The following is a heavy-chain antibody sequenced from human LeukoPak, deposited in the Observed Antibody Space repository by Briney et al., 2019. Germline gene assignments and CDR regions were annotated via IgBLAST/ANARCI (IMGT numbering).Heavy chain of an antibody. Sequence: SETLSLTCTVSGGSISSSSYYWGWIRQPPGKGLEWIGNIYYSESTYYNPSLKSRVTMSLDTSENQFSLKLTSVTAADTAVYYCASQIVIGAFDIWGQGTMVTVSS. V-gene: IGHV4-39*07. CDR2: IYYSEST. J-gene: IGHJ3*02. D-gene: IGHD2/OR15-2a*01. CDR1: GGSISSSSYY. CDR3: ASQIVIGAFDI.